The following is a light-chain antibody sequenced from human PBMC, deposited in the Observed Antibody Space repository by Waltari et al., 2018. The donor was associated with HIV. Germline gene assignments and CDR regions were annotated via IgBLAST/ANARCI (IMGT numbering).Light chain of an antibody. V-gene: IGLV1-47*01. J-gene: IGLJ2*01. CDR1: SSNIGSKY. Sequence: QSVLTQPPSASGTPGQRVTISCSGSSSNIGSKYVYWYQQLPGTAPKLLIDRNNQRPAGVPDRCSGSKSGTSASLAISGVRSEDEADYYCAAWDDSLLFGGGTKLTVL. CDR2: RNN. CDR3: AAWDDSLL.